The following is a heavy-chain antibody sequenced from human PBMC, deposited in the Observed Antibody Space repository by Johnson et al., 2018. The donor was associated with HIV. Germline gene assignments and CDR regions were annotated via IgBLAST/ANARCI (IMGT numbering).Heavy chain of an antibody. J-gene: IGHJ3*02. V-gene: IGHV3-7*01. CDR3: ARVTHIQLWANDAFDI. CDR2: IKQDGSEK. D-gene: IGHD5-18*01. CDR1: GFTFSNAW. Sequence: VQLVESGGGLVQPGGSLRLSCVASGFTFSNAWMSWVRQAPGKGLEWVANIKQDGSEKYYVDYVKGRFTISRDNSKNTLYLQMNSLRAEDTAVYYCARVTHIQLWANDAFDIWGQGTMVTVSS.